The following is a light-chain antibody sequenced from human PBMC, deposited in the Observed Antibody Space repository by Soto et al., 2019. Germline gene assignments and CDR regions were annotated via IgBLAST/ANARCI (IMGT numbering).Light chain of an antibody. Sequence: DIQLTQSPSFLSASVGDRVTITCRASQGISSYLAWYQQTPGKAPKLLIYAASTLQSEVPSRFSGSGSGTEFTLTISSLQPEDFANYYCQQVNNYPLTFGQGTRLEIK. CDR2: AAS. CDR1: QGISSY. V-gene: IGKV1-9*01. J-gene: IGKJ5*01. CDR3: QQVNNYPLT.